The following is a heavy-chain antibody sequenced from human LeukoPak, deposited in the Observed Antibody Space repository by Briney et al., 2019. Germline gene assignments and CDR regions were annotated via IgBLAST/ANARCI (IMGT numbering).Heavy chain of an antibody. CDR3: ARVFYYYYGMDV. CDR1: GGSFSGYY. V-gene: IGHV4-34*01. Sequence: SETLSLTCAVYGGSFSGYYWSWIRQPPGKGLEWIGEINHSGSTNYNPSLKSRVTISVDASKNQFSLKLSSVTAADTAVYYCARVFYYYYGMDVWGQGTTVTVSS. CDR2: INHSGST. J-gene: IGHJ6*02.